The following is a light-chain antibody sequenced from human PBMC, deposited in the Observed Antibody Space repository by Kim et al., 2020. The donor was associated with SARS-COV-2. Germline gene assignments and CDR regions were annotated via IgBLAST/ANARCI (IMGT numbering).Light chain of an antibody. CDR3: SSYTGSSLYV. J-gene: IGLJ1*01. V-gene: IGLV2-14*01. Sequence: QSVLTQPASVSGSPGQSITISCTGTSSDVGGYNYVSWYQQHPGKAPKLLIYDVSKRPSGVSNRFSGSKSGSTASLTISGLQAEDEADYYCSSYTGSSLYVFGTGTKVTVL. CDR1: SSDVGGYNY. CDR2: DVS.